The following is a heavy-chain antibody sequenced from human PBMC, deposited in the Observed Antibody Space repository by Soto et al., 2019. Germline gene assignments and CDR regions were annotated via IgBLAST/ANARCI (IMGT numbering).Heavy chain of an antibody. J-gene: IGHJ6*02. CDR3: ARGSGVGGAGMDV. V-gene: IGHV4-30-4*01. CDR1: GGSINSGDYY. Sequence: QVQLQESGPRLVKSSQTLYLTCTVSGGSINSGDYYWSWIRQSPGKGLEWVGYMYYSGITDYNASLKSRITMSRDTSKNQFSLKLNSVTAADTAVYFCARGSGVGGAGMDVWGQGTTVTVSS. CDR2: MYYSGIT. D-gene: IGHD3-10*01.